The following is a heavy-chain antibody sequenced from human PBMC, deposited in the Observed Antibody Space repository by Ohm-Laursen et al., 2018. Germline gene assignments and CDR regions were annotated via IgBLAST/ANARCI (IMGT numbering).Heavy chain of an antibody. CDR1: GYTFTSYD. V-gene: IGHV1-8*01. Sequence: SVKVSCKSSGYTFTSYDINWVRQATGQGLEWMGWMNPNSGNTGYAQKFQGRVTMTRNTSISTAYMELSSLRSEDTAVYYCARGYDFWSGRDYWGQGTLVTVSS. CDR2: MNPNSGNT. D-gene: IGHD3-3*01. J-gene: IGHJ4*02. CDR3: ARGYDFWSGRDY.